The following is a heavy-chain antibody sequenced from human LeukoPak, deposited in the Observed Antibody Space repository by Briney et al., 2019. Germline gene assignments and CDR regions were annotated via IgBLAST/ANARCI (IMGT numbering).Heavy chain of an antibody. D-gene: IGHD3-22*01. J-gene: IGHJ5*02. V-gene: IGHV1-69*06. CDR2: IIPIFGTA. Sequence: ASVKVSCQASVGTFSSYAISWVRQAPGQGLEWMGGIIPIFGTAKYAEKFQGSVMITADKSTSTAYMELSSLRSEDTAVYYCARGFSYDSSGYRYNWFDPWGQGTLVTVSS. CDR1: VGTFSSYA. CDR3: ARGFSYDSSGYRYNWFDP.